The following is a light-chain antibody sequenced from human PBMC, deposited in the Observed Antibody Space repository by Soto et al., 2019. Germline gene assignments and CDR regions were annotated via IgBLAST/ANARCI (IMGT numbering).Light chain of an antibody. V-gene: IGKV3-20*01. CDR1: QSVSSN. Sequence: EIVLTQSPGTVSLSPGERATLSCRASQSVSSNLAWHQQKPDQAPRLLIYGAFSRATDIPDRFSGSGSGTDFTLTINRLEPEDSAVYYCQQYGSLITFGQGTRLEIK. CDR2: GAF. CDR3: QQYGSLIT. J-gene: IGKJ5*01.